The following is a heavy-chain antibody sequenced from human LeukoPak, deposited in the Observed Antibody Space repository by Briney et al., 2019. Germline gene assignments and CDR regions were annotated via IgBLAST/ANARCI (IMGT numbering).Heavy chain of an antibody. D-gene: IGHD3-3*01. Sequence: GRSLRLSCAASGFTFDDYAMHWVRQAPGKGLEWVSGISWNSGSIGYADSVKGRFTISRVNAKNSLYLQMNSLRAEDTALYYCAKDKDDFWSGYFDYWGQGTLVTVSS. CDR2: ISWNSGSI. J-gene: IGHJ4*02. CDR1: GFTFDDYA. V-gene: IGHV3-9*01. CDR3: AKDKDDFWSGYFDY.